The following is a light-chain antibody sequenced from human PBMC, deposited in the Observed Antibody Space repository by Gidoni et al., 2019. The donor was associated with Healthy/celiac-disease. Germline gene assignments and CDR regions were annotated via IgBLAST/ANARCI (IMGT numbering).Light chain of an antibody. CDR2: AVS. CDR1: SSDVGGYNY. CDR3: SSSTSISTLESYV. V-gene: IGLV2-14*01. Sequence: QSALTQPASVAGSPGQSITIYCTGTSSDVGGYNYVSWYQQHQGKAPILIIYAVSNRPSGVSNRFSGSKSGNTASLTISGLQAEDVADYYGSSSTSISTLESYVFGTGTTV. J-gene: IGLJ1*01.